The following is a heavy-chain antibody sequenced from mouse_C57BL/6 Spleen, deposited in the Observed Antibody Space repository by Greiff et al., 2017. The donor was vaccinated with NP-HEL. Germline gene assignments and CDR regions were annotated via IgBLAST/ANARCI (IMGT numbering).Heavy chain of an antibody. CDR1: GFTFSSYT. Sequence: EVQRVESGGGLVKPGGSLKLSCAASGFTFSSYTMSWVRQTPEKRLEWVATISGGGGNTYYPDSVKGRFTISRDNAKNTLYLQMSSLRSEDTALYYCARHHYSNYGYFDVWGTGTTVTVSS. V-gene: IGHV5-9*01. J-gene: IGHJ1*03. D-gene: IGHD2-5*01. CDR2: ISGGGGNT. CDR3: ARHHYSNYGYFDV.